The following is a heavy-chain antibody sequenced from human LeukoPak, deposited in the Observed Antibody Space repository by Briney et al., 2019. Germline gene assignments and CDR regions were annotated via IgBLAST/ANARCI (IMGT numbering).Heavy chain of an antibody. Sequence: GGSLRLSCAASGFTFSDYYMTWVRQAPGKGLEWVSAISGSDAGTYYADSVKGRFTISRDNSKNTLYLQMNSLRAEDTAIYYCAKERSFGTWLGDYWGQGTLVTVSS. CDR3: AKERSFGTWLGDY. CDR1: GFTFSDYY. D-gene: IGHD2/OR15-2a*01. J-gene: IGHJ4*02. V-gene: IGHV3-23*01. CDR2: ISGSDAGT.